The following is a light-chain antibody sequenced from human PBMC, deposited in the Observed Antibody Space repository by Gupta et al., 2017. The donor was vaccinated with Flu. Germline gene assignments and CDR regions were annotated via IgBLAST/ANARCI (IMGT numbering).Light chain of an antibody. Sequence: EIVLTQSPGTLSLSPGERATLSCRASQSVDSNYLAWHQQKQGQAPRLLIYGASNRATGIPDRFSGSGSGTDFTLTISRLEPEDFAVYYCQQYGNSPWTFGQGTKVEIK. CDR2: GAS. CDR1: QSVDSNY. CDR3: QQYGNSPWT. V-gene: IGKV3-20*01. J-gene: IGKJ1*01.